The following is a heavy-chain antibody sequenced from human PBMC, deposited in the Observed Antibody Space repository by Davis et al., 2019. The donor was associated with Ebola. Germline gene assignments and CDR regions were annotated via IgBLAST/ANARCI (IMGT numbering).Heavy chain of an antibody. D-gene: IGHD1-20*01. CDR1: GNSFASHW. V-gene: IGHV5-51*01. J-gene: IGHJ3*02. CDR3: ATLRRTITGMDDGFDI. CDR2: IYTGDSDT. Sequence: GESLKISCKDSGNSFASHWIGWVRQMPGKGLEWMGIIYTGDSDTRYSPSFRGQVTISADKSVKTANLQWSSLKASDTARYYCATLRRTITGMDDGFDIWGQGTMVTVSS.